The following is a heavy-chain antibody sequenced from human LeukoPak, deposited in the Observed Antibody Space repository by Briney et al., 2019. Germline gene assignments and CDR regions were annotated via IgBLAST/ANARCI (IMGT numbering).Heavy chain of an antibody. V-gene: IGHV4-34*01. Sequence: SETLSLTCAVYGGSFSGYYWGWIRQPPGKGLEWIGEINHSGSTNYNPSLKSRVTISVDTSKNQFSLKLSSVTAADTAVYYCARGAPEPNHWGQGTLVTVSS. CDR3: ARGAPEPNH. CDR1: GGSFSGYY. CDR2: INHSGST. J-gene: IGHJ5*02. D-gene: IGHD1-14*01.